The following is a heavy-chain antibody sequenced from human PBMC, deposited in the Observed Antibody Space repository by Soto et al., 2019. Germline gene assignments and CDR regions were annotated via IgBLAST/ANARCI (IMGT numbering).Heavy chain of an antibody. CDR2: ISSSSSYI. CDR3: ARDRVYGSGSQSDY. D-gene: IGHD3-10*01. CDR1: GFTFSSYS. V-gene: IGHV3-21*01. Sequence: EVQLVESGGGLVKPGGSLRLSCAASGFTFSSYSMNWVRQAPGKGLEWVSSISSSSSYIYYAYSVKGRFTISRDNAKNSLYLQMNSLRAEDTAVYYCARDRVYGSGSQSDYWGQGTLVTVSS. J-gene: IGHJ4*02.